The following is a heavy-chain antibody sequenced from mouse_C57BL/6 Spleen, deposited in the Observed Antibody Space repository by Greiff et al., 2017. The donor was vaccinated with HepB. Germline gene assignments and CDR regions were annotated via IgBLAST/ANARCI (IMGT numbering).Heavy chain of an antibody. CDR3: ARRAYFYAMDY. CDR1: GYAFSSSW. J-gene: IGHJ4*01. CDR2: IYPGAGDT. V-gene: IGHV1-82*01. D-gene: IGHD2-10*01. Sequence: VQLQQSGPELVKPGASVKISCKASGYAFSSSWMTWVKQMPGKGLEWIGRIYPGAGDTNYNGKFKGKATLPADKYSSTAYMQLSSLTSEESAVYFCARRAYFYAMDYWGQGTSVTVSS.